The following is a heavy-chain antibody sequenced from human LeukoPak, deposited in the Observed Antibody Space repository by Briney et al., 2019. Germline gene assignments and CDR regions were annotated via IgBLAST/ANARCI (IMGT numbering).Heavy chain of an antibody. Sequence: GGSLRLSCAASGFTFSIYTMSWVRQAPGKGLEWVGRIKSKTDGGTTDYAAPVKGRFTISRDDSKNTLYLQMNSLKIEDTDVYFCTTDGRFGRFDYWGQGTLVTVSS. CDR2: IKSKTDGGTT. J-gene: IGHJ4*02. V-gene: IGHV3-15*01. CDR3: TTDGRFGRFDY. D-gene: IGHD2-15*01. CDR1: GFTFSIYT.